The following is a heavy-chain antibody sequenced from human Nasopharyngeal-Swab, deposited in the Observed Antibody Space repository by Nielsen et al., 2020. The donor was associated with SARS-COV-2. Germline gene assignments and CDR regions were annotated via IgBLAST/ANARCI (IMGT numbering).Heavy chain of an antibody. J-gene: IGHJ6*03. V-gene: IGHV1-69*10. D-gene: IGHD5-18*01. Sequence: SVKVSCKASGGTFSSYAISWVRQAPGQGLEWMGGIIPILGIANYAQKFQGRVTITADKSTSTAYMKLSSLRSEDTAVYYCARDLGIFSYGANYYYYMDVWGKGTTVTVSS. CDR2: IIPILGIA. CDR1: GGTFSSYA. CDR3: ARDLGIFSYGANYYYYMDV.